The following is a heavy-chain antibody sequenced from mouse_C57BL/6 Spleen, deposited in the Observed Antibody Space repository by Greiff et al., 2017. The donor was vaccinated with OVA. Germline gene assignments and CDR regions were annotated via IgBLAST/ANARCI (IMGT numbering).Heavy chain of an antibody. Sequence: QVQLQQPGAELVRPGTSVKLSCKASGYTFTSYWMHWVKQRPGQGLEWIGVIDPSDSYTNYNQKFKGKATLSVDTSSSTAYMQLSSLTSEDSAVYYCARGGDYDWYFDVWGTGTTVTVSS. D-gene: IGHD2-4*01. CDR3: ARGGDYDWYFDV. J-gene: IGHJ1*03. CDR1: GYTFTSYW. V-gene: IGHV1-59*01. CDR2: IDPSDSYT.